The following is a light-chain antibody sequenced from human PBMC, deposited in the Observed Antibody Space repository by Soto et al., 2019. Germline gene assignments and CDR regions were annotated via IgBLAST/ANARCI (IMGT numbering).Light chain of an antibody. Sequence: DMQMTQSPSSVSASVGDRVTITCRTSEDMSTWLAWYQQKPGKAPKLLIFAASNLQSAGPTRFSGSGSGTGFTFTIRGLQPEDFATYYCQQANSFPLTFGGGTKVEI. V-gene: IGKV1-12*01. CDR1: EDMSTW. CDR3: QQANSFPLT. CDR2: AAS. J-gene: IGKJ4*01.